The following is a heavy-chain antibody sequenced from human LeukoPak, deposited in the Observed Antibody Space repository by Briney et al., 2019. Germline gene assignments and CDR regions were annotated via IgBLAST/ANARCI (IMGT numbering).Heavy chain of an antibody. D-gene: IGHD6-13*01. V-gene: IGHV3-30-3*01. CDR3: ARDRHSIAAAGTSAARLGY. CDR2: ISYDGSNK. Sequence: GGSLRLSCAASGFTFSSYAMHWVRQAPGKGLEWVAVISYDGSNKYYADSVKGRFTISRDNSKNTLYLQMNSLRAEDTAVYYCARDRHSIAAAGTSAARLGYWGQGTLVTVSS. J-gene: IGHJ4*02. CDR1: GFTFSSYA.